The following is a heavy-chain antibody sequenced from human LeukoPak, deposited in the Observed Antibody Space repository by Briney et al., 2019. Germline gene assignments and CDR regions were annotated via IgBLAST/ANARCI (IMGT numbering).Heavy chain of an antibody. Sequence: PGGSLRLSCAASGFTFSSYSMNWVRQAPGKGLEWVSGISGGGGSTDYADSVKGRFTISRDNSKNTLYLQMNRLRAEDTAVYYCASLSYYDTSGYSRGWGQGTLVTVSS. CDR2: ISGGGGST. J-gene: IGHJ4*02. CDR3: ASLSYYDTSGYSRG. CDR1: GFTFSSYS. D-gene: IGHD3-22*01. V-gene: IGHV3-23*01.